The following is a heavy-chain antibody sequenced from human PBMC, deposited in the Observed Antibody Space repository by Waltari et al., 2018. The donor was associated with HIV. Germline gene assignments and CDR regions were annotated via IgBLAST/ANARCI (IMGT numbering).Heavy chain of an antibody. D-gene: IGHD2-2*01. V-gene: IGHV1-2*06. Sequence: QELLVQSGAEVKKPGAPVKVPCKASGYTFMDSFTHWGRQAPGQGLEWMGRINPKSGVTHYPQKFQGRVIMTRDTSMSTAYMDLTRLRADETALYFCARGYVQNDLRGLFHLWGRGTSVTVSS. J-gene: IGHJ2*01. CDR1: GYTFMDSF. CDR2: INPKSGVT. CDR3: ARGYVQNDLRGLFHL.